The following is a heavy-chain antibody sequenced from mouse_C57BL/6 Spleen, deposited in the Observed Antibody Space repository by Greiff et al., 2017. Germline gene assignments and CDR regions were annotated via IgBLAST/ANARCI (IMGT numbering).Heavy chain of an antibody. D-gene: IGHD1-1*01. J-gene: IGHJ1*03. CDR2: IYPGDGDT. CDR3: ARDFDYYGSSRNV. Sequence: QVQLKQSGAELVKPGASVKISCKASGYAFSSYWMNWVKQRPGKGLEWIGQIYPGDGDTNYNGKFKGKATLTADKSSSTAYMQLSSLTSEDSAVYVCARDFDYYGSSRNVWGTGTTVTVSS. CDR1: GYAFSSYW. V-gene: IGHV1-80*01.